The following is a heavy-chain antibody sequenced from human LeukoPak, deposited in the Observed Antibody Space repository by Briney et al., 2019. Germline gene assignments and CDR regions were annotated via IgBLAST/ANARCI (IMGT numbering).Heavy chain of an antibody. Sequence: GGSLRLSCAASGFTFSDYYMSWIRQAPGKGLEWVSYISSSGSTIDYADSVKGRFTISRDNAKNSLYLQMNSLRAEDTAVYYCVRDPHNSGSGRYFDLWGRGALVTVSP. V-gene: IGHV3-11*04. CDR3: VRDPHNSGSGRYFDL. CDR1: GFTFSDYY. D-gene: IGHD3-10*01. CDR2: ISSSGSTI. J-gene: IGHJ2*01.